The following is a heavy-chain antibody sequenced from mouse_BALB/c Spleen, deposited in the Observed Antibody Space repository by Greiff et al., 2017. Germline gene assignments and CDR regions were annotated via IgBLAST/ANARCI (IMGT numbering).Heavy chain of an antibody. V-gene: IGHV1S137*01. Sequence: VKLVESGAELVRPGVSVKISCKGSGYTFTDYAMHWVKQSHAKSLEWIGVISTYYGDASYNQKFKGKATMTVDKSSSTAYMELARLTSEDSAIYYCARENDYDWFAYWGQGTLVTVSA. CDR2: ISTYYGDA. D-gene: IGHD2-4*01. CDR1: GYTFTDYA. CDR3: ARENDYDWFAY. J-gene: IGHJ3*01.